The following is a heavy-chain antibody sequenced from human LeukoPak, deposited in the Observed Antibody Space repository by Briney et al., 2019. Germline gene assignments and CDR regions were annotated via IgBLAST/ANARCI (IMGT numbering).Heavy chain of an antibody. CDR3: ARDSSYGSNFDHFDY. CDR1: GFTFSRYA. J-gene: IGHJ4*02. V-gene: IGHV3-48*01. D-gene: IGHD4/OR15-4a*01. CDR2: ISSSSSTI. Sequence: GRSLRLSCAASGFTFSRYALNWVRQAPGKGLEWVSYISSSSSTIYYADSVKGRFTISRDNAKNSLYLQMNSLRAEDTAVYYCARDSSYGSNFDHFDYWGQGTLVTVSS.